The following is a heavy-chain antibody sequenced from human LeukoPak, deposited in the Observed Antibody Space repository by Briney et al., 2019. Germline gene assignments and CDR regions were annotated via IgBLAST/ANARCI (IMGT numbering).Heavy chain of an antibody. V-gene: IGHV3-11*04. Sequence: GGSLRLSCTVSGFTFSDYYMSWVRQAPGKGLEWVSYISSSGSMLYYADSVKGRFTISRDNSKNTLYLQMNSLRAEDTAVYYCAKLHVYYDSSGYYDYWGQGTLVTVSS. CDR1: GFTFSDYY. CDR3: AKLHVYYDSSGYYDY. CDR2: ISSSGSML. D-gene: IGHD3-22*01. J-gene: IGHJ4*02.